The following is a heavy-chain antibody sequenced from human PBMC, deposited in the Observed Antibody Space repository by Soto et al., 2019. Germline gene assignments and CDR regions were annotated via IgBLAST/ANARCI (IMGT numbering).Heavy chain of an antibody. J-gene: IGHJ5*02. D-gene: IGHD6-6*01. V-gene: IGHV4-31*03. CDR3: ARRKGELGSRVDP. CDR2: IYYSGST. Sequence: SETLSLTCTVSGGSISSGGYYWSWIRQHPGKGLEWIGYIYYSGSTYYNPSLKSRVAISVDTSKNQFSLKLSSVTAADTAVYYCARRKGELGSRVDPWGQGTLVTVSS. CDR1: GGSISSGGYY.